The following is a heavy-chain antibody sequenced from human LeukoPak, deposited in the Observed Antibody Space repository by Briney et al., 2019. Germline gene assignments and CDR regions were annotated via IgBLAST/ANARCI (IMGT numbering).Heavy chain of an antibody. J-gene: IGHJ3*02. CDR3: ARDLRQQLVRRAFDI. CDR1: GGSISSYY. CDR2: TYTSGST. V-gene: IGHV4-4*07. Sequence: SETLSLTCTVSGGSISSYYWSWIRQPAGKGLEWIGRTYTSGSTNYNPSLKSRVTMSVDTSKNQFSLKLSSVTAADTAVYYCARDLRQQLVRRAFDIWGQGTMVTVSS. D-gene: IGHD6-13*01.